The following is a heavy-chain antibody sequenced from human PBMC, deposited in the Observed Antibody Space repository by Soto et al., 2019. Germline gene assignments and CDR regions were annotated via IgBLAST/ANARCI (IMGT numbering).Heavy chain of an antibody. Sequence: QVQLVQSGAEVKKPGSSVKVSCKTSGGIFNTYGFNWVRQAPGQGLEWMGGIFPFLGTANYAQKFQGTVTITADESTRTVHMELSSLRSEDTAVYYCARGGYSSSYRFDYWGQGTLVTVSS. CDR1: GGIFNTYG. D-gene: IGHD6-6*01. CDR3: ARGGYSSSYRFDY. J-gene: IGHJ4*02. V-gene: IGHV1-69*01. CDR2: IFPFLGTA.